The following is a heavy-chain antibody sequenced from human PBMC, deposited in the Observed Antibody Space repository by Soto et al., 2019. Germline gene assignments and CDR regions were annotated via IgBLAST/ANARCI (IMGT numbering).Heavy chain of an antibody. CDR2: ITRGSSFI. Sequence: EAHLVESGGGRVKPGGSLRVSCVASTFTINTYRPNWVLQAPGKGMGWVSSITRGSSFISYADSVKSRFNLSRDDDKNPRFLQMSNVRATETSVYYCARSQRNGAMDVWGKGTTVTVSS. CDR3: ARSQRNGAMDV. D-gene: IGHD2-8*01. CDR1: TFTINTYR. J-gene: IGHJ6*04. V-gene: IGHV3-21*01.